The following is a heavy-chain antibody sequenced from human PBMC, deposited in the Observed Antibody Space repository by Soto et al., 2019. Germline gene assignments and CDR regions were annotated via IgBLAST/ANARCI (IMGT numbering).Heavy chain of an antibody. D-gene: IGHD3-16*02. J-gene: IGHJ4*02. CDR2: IRSKAYGGTT. CDR3: TRGTLLRLGELSSDY. Sequence: GGSLRLSCTASGFTFGDYAMSWVRQAPGKGLEWVGFIRSKAYGGTTEYAASVRGRFTISRDDSKSIAYLQMNSLKTEDTAVYYCTRGTLLRLGELSSDYWGQGTLVTVSS. V-gene: IGHV3-49*04. CDR1: GFTFGDYA.